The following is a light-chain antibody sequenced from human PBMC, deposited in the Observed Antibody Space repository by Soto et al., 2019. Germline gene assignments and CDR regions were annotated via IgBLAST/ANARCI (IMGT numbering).Light chain of an antibody. CDR2: GNS. J-gene: IGLJ2*01. CDR3: QSYDSSLGVV. CDR1: SSNIGAGYD. V-gene: IGLV1-40*01. Sequence: QSVLTQPPSVSGAPGQRVTISCIGSSSNIGAGYDVHWYQQLPGTAPKLLIYGNSNRPSGVPDRFSGSKSGTSASLAITGLQAEDEADYYCQSYDSSLGVVFGGGNKLTVL.